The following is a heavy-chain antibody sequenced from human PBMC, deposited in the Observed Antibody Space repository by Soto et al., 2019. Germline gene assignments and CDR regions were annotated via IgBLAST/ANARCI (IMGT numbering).Heavy chain of an antibody. J-gene: IGHJ6*02. D-gene: IGHD5-12*01. CDR3: TTEDSSSDSTSSYYYYCMDV. Sequence: GGSLRLSCAASGFTFSNAWMSWVRQAPGKGLEWVGRIKSKTDGGTTDYAAPVKGRFTISRDDSKNTLYLQMHSLKTEATAGYYCTTEDSSSDSTSSYYYYCMDVWGQGTPVTVSS. CDR2: IKSKTDGGTT. V-gene: IGHV3-15*01. CDR1: GFTFSNAW.